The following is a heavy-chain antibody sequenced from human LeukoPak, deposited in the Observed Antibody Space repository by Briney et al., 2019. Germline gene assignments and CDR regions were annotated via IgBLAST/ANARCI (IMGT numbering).Heavy chain of an antibody. D-gene: IGHD3-3*01. V-gene: IGHV3-30*02. CDR1: GFTFSSYG. CDR2: IRYDGSNK. Sequence: GGSLRLSCAASGFTFSSYGMHWVRQAPGKGLEWVAFIRYDGSNKYYADSVKGRFTISRDNSKNTLYLQMNSLRAEDTAVYYCAKGPGLQLSRSVGSGYHTPFDCWGQGTLATVSS. J-gene: IGHJ4*02. CDR3: AKGPGLQLSRSVGSGYHTPFDC.